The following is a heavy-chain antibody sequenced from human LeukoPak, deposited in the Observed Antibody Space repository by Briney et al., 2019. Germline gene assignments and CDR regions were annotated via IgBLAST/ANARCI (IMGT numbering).Heavy chain of an antibody. Sequence: SETLSLTCTVSGGXISSYYWSWIRQPPGKGLEWIGYMFYSGSTNYDPSLKSRVTISVDTSKNQFSLKLSCVTAADTAVYYCARRYYYDSSGWQDAFDIWGQGTMVTVSS. J-gene: IGHJ3*02. CDR3: ARRYYYDSSGWQDAFDI. CDR1: GGXISSYY. CDR2: MFYSGST. V-gene: IGHV4-59*01. D-gene: IGHD3-22*01.